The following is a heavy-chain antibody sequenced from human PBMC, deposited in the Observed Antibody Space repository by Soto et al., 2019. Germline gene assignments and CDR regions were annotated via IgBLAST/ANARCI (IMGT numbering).Heavy chain of an antibody. V-gene: IGHV4-59*01. D-gene: IGHD6-25*01. CDR2: IYYSGST. CDR1: GGSISSYY. Sequence: SETLSLTCTVSGGSISSYYWSWIRQPPGKGLEWIWYIYYSGSTNYNPSLKSRVTISVDTSKNQFSLKLSSVTAPDTAVYYCARDRIAAAYYYYGMDVWGQGTTVTVSS. CDR3: ARDRIAAAYYYYGMDV. J-gene: IGHJ6*02.